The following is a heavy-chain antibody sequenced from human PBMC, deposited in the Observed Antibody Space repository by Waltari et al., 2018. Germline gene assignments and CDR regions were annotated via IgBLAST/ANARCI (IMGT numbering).Heavy chain of an antibody. J-gene: IGHJ4*02. V-gene: IGHV3-33*01. D-gene: IGHD6-19*01. CDR3: ARDGYSSGWYNDY. CDR2: IWYDGSNK. CDR1: GFTFSSYG. Sequence: QVQLVESGGGVVQPGRSLRLSCSASGFTFSSYGMHWVRQAPGKGLEWVAVIWYDGSNKYYADSVKGRFTISRDNSKNTLYLQMNSLRAEDTAVYYCARDGYSSGWYNDYWGQGTLVTVSS.